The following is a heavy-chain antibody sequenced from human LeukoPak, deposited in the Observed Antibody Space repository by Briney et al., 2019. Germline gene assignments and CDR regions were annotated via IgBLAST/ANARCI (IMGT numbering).Heavy chain of an antibody. V-gene: IGHV3-21*01. CDR2: ISSSSSFI. CDR3: ARGRFGVVTLGYTDV. J-gene: IGHJ6*03. CDR1: GGSISSSSYY. D-gene: IGHD3-3*01. Sequence: ETLSLTCTVSGGSISSSSYYRGWIRQPPGKGLEWVSSISSSSSFIYYAESLKGRFTISRDNAKNSLCLQMNNLRAEDTAVYYCARGRFGVVTLGYTDVWGKGTTVSVSS.